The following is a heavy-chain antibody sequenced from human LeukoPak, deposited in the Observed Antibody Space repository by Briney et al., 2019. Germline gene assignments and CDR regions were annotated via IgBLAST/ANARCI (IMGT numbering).Heavy chain of an antibody. CDR1: GVSIGSGGYY. Sequence: SQTLSLSCTVSGVSIGSGGYYWTWMRQRPGEGLEWIGYIYHTGITYYSPSLKSRATISVDTSKNQISLKLTSVSAADTALYYCARDGPLTGGFDYWGRGTLVTVSS. V-gene: IGHV4-31*03. CDR2: IYHTGIT. J-gene: IGHJ4*02. CDR3: ARDGPLTGGFDY. D-gene: IGHD1-20*01.